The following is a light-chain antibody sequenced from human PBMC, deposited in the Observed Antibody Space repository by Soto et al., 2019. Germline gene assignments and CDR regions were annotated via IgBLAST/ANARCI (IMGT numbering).Light chain of an antibody. CDR3: SSYTSTNSVV. V-gene: IGLV2-14*03. J-gene: IGLJ3*02. CDR2: DVS. Sequence: QSALTQPASVSGSPGQSITISCTGTSSDVGGYNWVSWYQQHPGKAPKLMIYDVSSRPSGVSNRFSGSKSGITASLTISGLQAEDEADYHCSSYTSTNSVVFGGGTQLTVL. CDR1: SSDVGGYNW.